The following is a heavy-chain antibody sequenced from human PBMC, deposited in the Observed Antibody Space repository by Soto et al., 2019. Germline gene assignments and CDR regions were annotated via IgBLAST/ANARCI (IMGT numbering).Heavy chain of an antibody. J-gene: IGHJ3*02. CDR1: GFTFSNYA. CDR3: TRGRPLPSMNPGDEPLDI. Sequence: QVQLVESGGGVVQPGTSLTLSYAASGFTFSNYAMHWVRQAPGKGLEWVAAMSFDGTRYYADSVKGRSTISRDSARNTVFLQTSGLRVADTALYYCTRGRPLPSMNPGDEPLDIWGQGTMVTVSS. CDR2: MSFDGTR. D-gene: IGHD3-16*01. V-gene: IGHV3-30*03.